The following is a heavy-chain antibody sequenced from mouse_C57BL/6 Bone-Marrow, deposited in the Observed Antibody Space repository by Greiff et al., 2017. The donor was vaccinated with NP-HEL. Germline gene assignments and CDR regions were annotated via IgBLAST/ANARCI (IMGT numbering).Heavy chain of an antibody. D-gene: IGHD1-1*01. CDR3: ARKTTVGLDY. CDR1: GYTFTSYT. J-gene: IGHJ2*01. CDR2: INPSSGYT. Sequence: VQLQQSGAELARPGASVKMSCKASGYTFTSYTMHWVKQRPGQGLEWIGYINPSSGYTKYNQKFKDKATLTADKSSSTAYMQLSSLTSEDSAVYDGARKTTVGLDYWGQGTTLTDSS. V-gene: IGHV1-4*01.